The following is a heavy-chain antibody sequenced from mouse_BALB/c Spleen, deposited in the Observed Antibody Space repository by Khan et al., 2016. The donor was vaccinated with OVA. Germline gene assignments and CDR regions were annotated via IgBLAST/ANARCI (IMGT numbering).Heavy chain of an antibody. D-gene: IGHD2-14*01. CDR2: INTYTGQP. CDR1: GYTFTNYG. Sequence: QIQLVQSGPELKKPGETVKISCKASGYTFTNYGMNWVKQAPGKGLKWMGWINTYTGQPTYADDFQGRFALSLETSASTAYLQINNLKNGDTATYYSAKEGYNRIMDSWGQGTTVTVSS. V-gene: IGHV9-3-1*01. CDR3: AKEGYNRIMDS. J-gene: IGHJ4*01.